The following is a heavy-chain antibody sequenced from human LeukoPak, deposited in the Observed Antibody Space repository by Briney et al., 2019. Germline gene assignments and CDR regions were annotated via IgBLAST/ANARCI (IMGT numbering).Heavy chain of an antibody. CDR2: ISSSGSTI. CDR1: GFTFSDYY. Sequence: GGSLRLSCAASGFTFSDYYMSWIRQAPGKGLEWVSYISSSGSTIYYADSVKGRFTISRDNAKNSLYLQMNSLRAEDTAVYYCARLRSSSFYYYYMDVWGKGTTATVSS. CDR3: ARLRSSSFYYYYMDV. D-gene: IGHD6-6*01. V-gene: IGHV3-11*01. J-gene: IGHJ6*03.